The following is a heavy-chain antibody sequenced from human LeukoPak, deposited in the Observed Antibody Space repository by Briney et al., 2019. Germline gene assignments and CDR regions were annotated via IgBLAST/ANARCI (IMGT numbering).Heavy chain of an antibody. J-gene: IGHJ4*02. D-gene: IGHD2-2*02. CDR1: GFTFSSYG. CDR2: IRYDGSNK. V-gene: IGHV3-30*02. Sequence: GGSLRLSCAASGFTFSSYGMHWVRQAPGKGLEWVAFIRYDGSNKYYADSVKGRFTISRENSKNTLYLQMNSLRAEDTAVYYCAKDAVPAAIPPFDYWGQGTLVTVSS. CDR3: AKDAVPAAIPPFDY.